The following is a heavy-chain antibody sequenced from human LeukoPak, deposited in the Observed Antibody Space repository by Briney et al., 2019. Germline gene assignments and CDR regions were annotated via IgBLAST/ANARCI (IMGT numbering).Heavy chain of an antibody. CDR2: INSDGSST. Sequence: GGPLRLSCAASGSTFGNYYMSWVRQAPGKGLVWVSRINSDGSSTSYADSVKGRFTISRDNAKNTLYLQMNSLRAEDTAVYYCARRGDGYNNGMDVWGQGTTVTVSS. V-gene: IGHV3-74*01. CDR3: ARRGDGYNNGMDV. D-gene: IGHD5-24*01. CDR1: GSTFGNYY. J-gene: IGHJ6*02.